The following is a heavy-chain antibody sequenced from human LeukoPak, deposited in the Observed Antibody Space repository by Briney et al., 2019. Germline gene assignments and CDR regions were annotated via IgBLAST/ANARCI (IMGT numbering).Heavy chain of an antibody. Sequence: TSETLSLTCTVSGGSISSYYWSWIRQPPGKGLEWIGYIYYSGSTNYNPSLKSRVTISVDTSKNQFSLKLSSVTAADTAVYYCASQGVRGAIGYFDYWGQGTLVTVSS. CDR3: ASQGVRGAIGYFDY. D-gene: IGHD3-10*01. CDR2: IYYSGST. CDR1: GGSISSYY. J-gene: IGHJ4*02. V-gene: IGHV4-59*01.